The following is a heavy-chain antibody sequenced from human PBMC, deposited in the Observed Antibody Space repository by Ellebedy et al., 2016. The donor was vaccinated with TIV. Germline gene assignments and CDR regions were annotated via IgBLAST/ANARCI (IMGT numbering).Heavy chain of an antibody. D-gene: IGHD3-3*01. CDR1: GHTFTTYG. V-gene: IGHV1-3*04. J-gene: IGHJ6*02. Sequence: ASVKVSXXASGHTFTTYGIHWVRQAPGQRLEWMGWINTGNGNTKYSQKLQGRVTISRDTSASTVYMELSSLKSEDTAVYYCATREWQDPMDVWGQGTTVTVSS. CDR2: INTGNGNT. CDR3: ATREWQDPMDV.